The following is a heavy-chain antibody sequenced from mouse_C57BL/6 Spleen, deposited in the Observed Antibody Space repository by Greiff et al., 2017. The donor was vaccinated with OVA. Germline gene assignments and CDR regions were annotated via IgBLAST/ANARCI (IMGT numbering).Heavy chain of an antibody. Sequence: QVQLQQPGAELVMPGASVKLSCKASGYTFTSYWMHWVKQRPGQGLEWIGEIDPSDSYPNYNQQFQGKSTLTVDKYSSTAYMQLSSLTSEDSAVYYCARPGYYSGRSSFDYWGQGTTLTVSS. CDR2: IDPSDSYP. J-gene: IGHJ2*01. CDR1: GYTFTSYW. D-gene: IGHD1-1*01. V-gene: IGHV1-69*01. CDR3: ARPGYYSGRSSFDY.